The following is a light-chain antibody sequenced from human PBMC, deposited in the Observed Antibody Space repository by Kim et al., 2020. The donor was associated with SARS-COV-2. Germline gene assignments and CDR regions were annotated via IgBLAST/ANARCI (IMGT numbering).Light chain of an antibody. CDR2: DVS. CDR1: SSDVGGYDY. V-gene: IGLV2-14*03. J-gene: IGLJ1*01. CDR3: SSYTSSSTYV. Sequence: QSALTQPASVSGSPGQSITISCTGTSSDVGGYDYVSWYQHHPGKAPKLIIYDVSERPSGVSNRFSGSKSGNTASLSISGLQAEDEADYYCSSYTSSSTYVFATGTKVTVL.